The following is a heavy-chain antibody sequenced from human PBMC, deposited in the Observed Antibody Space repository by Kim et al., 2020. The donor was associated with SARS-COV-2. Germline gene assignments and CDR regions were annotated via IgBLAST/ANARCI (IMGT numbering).Heavy chain of an antibody. Sequence: SETLSLTCTVSGGSISSSSYYWGWIRQPPGKGLEWIGSIYYSGSTYYNPSLKSRVTISVDTSKNQFSLKLSSVTAADTAVYYCARLSHSSSRWLSAFDIWGQGTMVTVSS. J-gene: IGHJ3*02. CDR3: ARLSHSSSRWLSAFDI. V-gene: IGHV4-39*01. D-gene: IGHD6-13*01. CDR1: GGSISSSSYY. CDR2: IYYSGST.